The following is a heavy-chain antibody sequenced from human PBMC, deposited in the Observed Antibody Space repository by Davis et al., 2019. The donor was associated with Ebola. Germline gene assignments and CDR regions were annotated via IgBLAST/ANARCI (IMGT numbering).Heavy chain of an antibody. CDR2: IYYSGST. Sequence: MPSETLSLTCTVSGGSISSYYWSWIRQPPGKGLEWIGDIYYSGSTNYNPSLKSRVTISVDTSKNQFSLKLSSVTAADTAVYYCARGIEVDYWGQGTLVTVSS. CDR1: GGSISSYY. D-gene: IGHD2-21*01. V-gene: IGHV4-59*01. J-gene: IGHJ4*02. CDR3: ARGIEVDY.